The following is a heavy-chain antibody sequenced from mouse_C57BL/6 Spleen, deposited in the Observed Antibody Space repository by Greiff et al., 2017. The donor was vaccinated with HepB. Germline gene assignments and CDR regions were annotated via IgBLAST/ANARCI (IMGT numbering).Heavy chain of an antibody. CDR3: ARYVYGSSYYFDY. CDR1: GYTFTSYW. Sequence: VQLQQPGAELVRPGSSVKLSCKASGYTFTSYWMDWVKQRPGQGLEWIGNIYPSDSETHYNQKFKDKATLTVDKSSSTAYMQLSSLTSEDSAVYYCARYVYGSSYYFDYWGQGTTLTVSS. CDR2: IYPSDSET. J-gene: IGHJ2*01. V-gene: IGHV1-61*01. D-gene: IGHD1-1*01.